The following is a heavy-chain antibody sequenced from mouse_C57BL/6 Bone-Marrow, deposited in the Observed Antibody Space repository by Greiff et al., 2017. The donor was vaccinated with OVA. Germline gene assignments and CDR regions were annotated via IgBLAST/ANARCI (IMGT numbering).Heavy chain of an antibody. CDR2: IDPEAGDP. CDR3: TTHYYGSSYGFAY. D-gene: IGHD1-1*01. Sequence: EVKLQESGAELVRPGASVKLSCTASGFNIKDYYMHWVKQRPEQGLEWIGRIDPEAGDPEYAPKFQGKATMTADTSSNTAYLQLSSLTSEDTAVYYCTTHYYGSSYGFAYWGQGNLVTVSA. V-gene: IGHV14-1*01. CDR1: GFNIKDYY. J-gene: IGHJ3*01.